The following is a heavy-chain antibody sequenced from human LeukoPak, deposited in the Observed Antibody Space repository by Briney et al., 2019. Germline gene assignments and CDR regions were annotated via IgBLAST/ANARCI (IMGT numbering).Heavy chain of an antibody. CDR1: GGSISSGGYY. CDR3: ARRMTTAGYFDY. D-gene: IGHD6-13*01. CDR2: IYYSGRT. J-gene: IGHJ4*02. Sequence: PSETLSLTCTVSGGSISSGGYYWSRIRQPPGQGLEWIGYIYYSGRTYYNPSLQSRVTISKDTSKNQFSLKLSSVAAADTALYFCARRMTTAGYFDYWGQGILVTVSS. V-gene: IGHV4-31*03.